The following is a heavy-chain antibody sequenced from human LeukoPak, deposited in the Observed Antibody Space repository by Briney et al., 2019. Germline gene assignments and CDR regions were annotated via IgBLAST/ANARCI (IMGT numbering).Heavy chain of an antibody. Sequence: GGSLRLSCAASGFTFSSYAMHWVRQAPGKGLEWVAVIWYDGSNQYYADSVKGRFTISRDNPKNTLYLQMNSLRAEDTAVYYCARDIRSRYFDLWGRGTLVTVSS. V-gene: IGHV3-33*08. J-gene: IGHJ2*01. CDR1: GFTFSSYA. D-gene: IGHD2-21*01. CDR2: IWYDGSNQ. CDR3: ARDIRSRYFDL.